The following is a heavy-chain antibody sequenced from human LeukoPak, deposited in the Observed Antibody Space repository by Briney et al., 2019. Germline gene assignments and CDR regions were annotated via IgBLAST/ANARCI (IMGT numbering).Heavy chain of an antibody. CDR2: ISYDGSNK. D-gene: IGHD6-19*01. CDR3: ARDSLQWLARQRYYYYGMDV. V-gene: IGHV3-30-3*01. Sequence: GGSLRLSCAASGFTFSSYAMHWVRQAPGKGLEWVAVISYDGSNKYYADSVKGRFTISRDNSKNTLYLQMNSLRAEDTAVYYCARDSLQWLARQRYYYYGMDVWGQGTTVTVSS. J-gene: IGHJ6*02. CDR1: GFTFSSYA.